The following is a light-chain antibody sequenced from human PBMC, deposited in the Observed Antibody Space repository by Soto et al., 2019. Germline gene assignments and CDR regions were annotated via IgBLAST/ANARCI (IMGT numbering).Light chain of an antibody. V-gene: IGKV4-1*01. Sequence: DIVMTQSPDSLAVSLGERATINCKSSQSVLYSSNNKNYLAWYQQKPGQPPKLLIYWASTRDSGVPDRFSGSGSGTAFTLTISTLQAEDVAVYYCQQYYSTPRSTFGPGTKVEIK. J-gene: IGKJ1*01. CDR2: WAS. CDR3: QQYYSTPRST. CDR1: QSVLYSSNNKNY.